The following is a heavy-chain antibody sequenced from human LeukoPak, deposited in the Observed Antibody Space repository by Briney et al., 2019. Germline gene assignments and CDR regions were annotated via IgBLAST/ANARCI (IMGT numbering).Heavy chain of an antibody. CDR2: ISAYNGNT. V-gene: IGHV1-18*01. D-gene: IGHD3-9*01. CDR1: GYRFTSYG. J-gene: IGHJ4*02. Sequence: ASVKVTCKASGYRFTSYGISWVRQAPGQGLEWMGWISAYNGNTNYAQKLQGRVTMTTDTSTSTAYMELRSLRSDDAAVYYCARGGDGDILTGLVFDYWGQGTLVTVSS. CDR3: ARGGDGDILTGLVFDY.